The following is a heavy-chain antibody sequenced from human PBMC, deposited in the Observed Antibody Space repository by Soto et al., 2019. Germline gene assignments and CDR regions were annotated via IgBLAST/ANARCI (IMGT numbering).Heavy chain of an antibody. CDR3: ARDWYSSGWHEYYFDY. V-gene: IGHV1-18*01. Sequence: ASVKVSCKASGYTFTSYGISWVRQAPGQGLEWMGWISAYNGNTNYAQKLQGRVTMTTDTSTSTAYMDLRSLRSDDTAVYYCARDWYSSGWHEYYFDYWGQGTLDTVSS. J-gene: IGHJ4*02. CDR1: GYTFTSYG. CDR2: ISAYNGNT. D-gene: IGHD6-19*01.